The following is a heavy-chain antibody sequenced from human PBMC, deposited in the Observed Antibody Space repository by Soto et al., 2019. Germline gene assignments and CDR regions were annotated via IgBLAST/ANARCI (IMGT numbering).Heavy chain of an antibody. CDR3: TGLPTTVTTIDY. Sequence: EVQLVESGGGLVQPGGSLKLSCAASGFTFSGSAMHWVRQASGKGLEWVGRIRSKANSYATAYAASVKGRFTISRDDSKNTAYLQMNSLKTEDTAVYYCTGLPTTVTTIDYWGQGTLVTVSS. D-gene: IGHD4-17*01. J-gene: IGHJ4*02. CDR2: IRSKANSYAT. V-gene: IGHV3-73*01. CDR1: GFTFSGSA.